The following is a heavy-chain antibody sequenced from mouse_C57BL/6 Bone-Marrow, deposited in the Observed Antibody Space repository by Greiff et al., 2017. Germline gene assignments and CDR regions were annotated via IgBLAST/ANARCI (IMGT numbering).Heavy chain of an antibody. V-gene: IGHV5-17*01. Sequence: EVMLVESGGGLVKPGGSLKLSCAASGFTFSDYGMHWVRQAPEKGLEWVAYISSGSSTIYYADTVKGRFTISRDKAKNTLFLKMTRLRAEDTAMYYSARLNAMDYWGQGTSVTVSS. CDR2: ISSGSSTI. CDR3: ARLNAMDY. J-gene: IGHJ4*01. CDR1: GFTFSDYG.